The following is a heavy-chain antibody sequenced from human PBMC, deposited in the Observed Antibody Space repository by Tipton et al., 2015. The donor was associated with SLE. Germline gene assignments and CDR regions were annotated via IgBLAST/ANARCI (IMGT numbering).Heavy chain of an antibody. Sequence: TLSLTCTVSGYSISSGYYWGWIRQPPGKGLEWIGSIYQSESTYYNTALKSRVTISVDTSKNQFSLKLSSVTAADTAVYYCARPYSSTWKGAFHIWGQGTMVTVSS. CDR2: IYQSEST. D-gene: IGHD6-13*01. CDR1: GYSISSGYY. V-gene: IGHV4-38-2*02. J-gene: IGHJ3*02. CDR3: ARPYSSTWKGAFHI.